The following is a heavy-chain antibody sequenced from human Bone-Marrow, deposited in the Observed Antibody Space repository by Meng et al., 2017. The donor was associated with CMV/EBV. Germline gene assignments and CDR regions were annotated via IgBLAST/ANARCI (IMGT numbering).Heavy chain of an antibody. J-gene: IGHJ4*02. CDR3: ARALYSSSYFDY. D-gene: IGHD6-6*01. CDR2: IYYSGST. V-gene: IGHV4-39*07. Sequence: GSLRLSCTVSGGSISSSSYYWGWIRQPPGKGLEWIGSIYYSGSTYYNPSLKSRVTISVDTSKNQFSLKLSSVTAADTAVYYCARALYSSSYFDYWGQGTLVTVSS. CDR1: GGSISSSSYY.